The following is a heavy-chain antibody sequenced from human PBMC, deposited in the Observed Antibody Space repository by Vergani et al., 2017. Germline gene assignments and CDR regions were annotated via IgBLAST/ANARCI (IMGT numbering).Heavy chain of an antibody. J-gene: IGHJ4*02. D-gene: IGHD2-21*01. Sequence: QVQLVESGGGVVQPGRSLRLSCAASGFTFSSYGMHWVRQAPGKGLEWVAVISYDGSNKYYADSVKGRFTISRDNSKNTLYLQMISLRAEDTAVYYCAKDHLWCGSNYFDYWGQGTLVTVSS. CDR1: GFTFSSYG. CDR2: ISYDGSNK. CDR3: AKDHLWCGSNYFDY. V-gene: IGHV3-30*18.